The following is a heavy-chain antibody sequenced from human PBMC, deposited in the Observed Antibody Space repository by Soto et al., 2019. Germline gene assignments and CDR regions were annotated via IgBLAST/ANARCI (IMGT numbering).Heavy chain of an antibody. CDR1: GGPFSSYS. CDR2: IIPIFGTA. J-gene: IGHJ6*02. Sequence: APVEVSRKASGGPFSSYSISWVRQAPGQGLEWMGGIIPIFGTANYAQKFQGRVTITADESTSTAYMELSSLRSEDTAVYYCARDNSSSSSLPYYYYGMDVWGQGTTVTVSS. CDR3: ARDNSSSSSLPYYYYGMDV. D-gene: IGHD6-6*01. V-gene: IGHV1-69*13.